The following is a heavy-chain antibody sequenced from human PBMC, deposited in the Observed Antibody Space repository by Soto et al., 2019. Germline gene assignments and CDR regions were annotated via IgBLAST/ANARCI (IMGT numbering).Heavy chain of an antibody. Sequence: QVQLVQSGAEVKKPGSSVKVSCKASGGTFSSYAISWVRQAPGQGLEWMGGIIPIFGTANYAQKFQGRVTITADEYTSTAYMELSSLRSEDTAVYYCARLRHDSGSYFGLNGAFAIWGQGTMVTVSS. J-gene: IGHJ3*02. D-gene: IGHD1-26*01. V-gene: IGHV1-69*01. CDR2: IIPIFGTA. CDR1: GGTFSSYA. CDR3: ARLRHDSGSYFGLNGAFAI.